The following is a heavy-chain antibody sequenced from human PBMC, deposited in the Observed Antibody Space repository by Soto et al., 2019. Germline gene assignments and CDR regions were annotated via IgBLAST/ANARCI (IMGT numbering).Heavy chain of an antibody. J-gene: IGHJ5*02. Sequence: GALRLSCAASGFTFSSYAMSWVRQAPGKGLEWVSGISGSGGSTYYTDSVKGRFTISRDNSKNTLYLQMNSLRADDTAVYYCAKDRSVDTRDWFNPWGQGTLVTVSS. CDR3: AKDRSVDTRDWFNP. D-gene: IGHD5-18*01. CDR1: GFTFSSYA. CDR2: ISGSGGST. V-gene: IGHV3-23*01.